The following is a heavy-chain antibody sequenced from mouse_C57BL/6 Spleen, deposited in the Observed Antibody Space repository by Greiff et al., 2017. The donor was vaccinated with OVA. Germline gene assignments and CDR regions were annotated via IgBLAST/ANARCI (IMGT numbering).Heavy chain of an antibody. V-gene: IGHV1-12*01. CDR2: IYPGNGDT. CDR3: ARGDLRGSSYWFAY. Sequence: VQLQQSGAELVRPGASVKMSCKASGYTFTSYNMHWVKQTPRQGLEWIGAIYPGNGDTSYNQKFKGKATLTVDKSSSTAYMQLSSLTSEDAAVYFCARGDLRGSSYWFAYWGQGTLVTVSA. CDR1: GYTFTSYN. J-gene: IGHJ3*01. D-gene: IGHD1-1*01.